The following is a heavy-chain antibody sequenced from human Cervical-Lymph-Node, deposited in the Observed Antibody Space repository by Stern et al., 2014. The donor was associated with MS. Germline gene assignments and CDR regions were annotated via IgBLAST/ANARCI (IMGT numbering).Heavy chain of an antibody. CDR3: ALGGFGHYFEY. V-gene: IGHV1-69*01. CDR1: GGTFSSSD. Sequence: VPLGESGAEVQKPGSSVQVSCRASGGTFSSSDISWVRQAPGQGLEWMGGIIPIIGTANYAQKYQGRVTITADESTSTAYMELSSLRSEDTAIYYCALGGFGHYFEYWGQGTLVTVSS. D-gene: IGHD3-10*01. CDR2: IIPIIGTA. J-gene: IGHJ4*02.